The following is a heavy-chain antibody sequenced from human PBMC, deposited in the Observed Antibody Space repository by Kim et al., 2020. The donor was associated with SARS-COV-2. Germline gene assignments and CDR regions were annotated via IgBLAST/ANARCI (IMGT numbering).Heavy chain of an antibody. Sequence: SETLSLTCTVSGGSISSGGYYWSWIRQHPGKGLEWIGYIYYSGSTYYNPSLKSRVTISVDTSKNQFSLKLSSVTAADTAVYYCARLDTVGYYYGMDVWGQGTTVTVSS. CDR1: GGSISSGGYY. D-gene: IGHD4-17*01. CDR2: IYYSGST. CDR3: ARLDTVGYYYGMDV. J-gene: IGHJ6*02. V-gene: IGHV4-31*03.